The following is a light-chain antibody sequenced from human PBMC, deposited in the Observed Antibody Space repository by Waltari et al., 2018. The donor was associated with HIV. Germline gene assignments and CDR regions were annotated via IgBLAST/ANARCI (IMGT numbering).Light chain of an antibody. J-gene: IGLJ3*02. Sequence: QSVLTQPPSASGTPGQRVTISCSGRRSNIGSNTVNCYQQLPGTAPKLLIYSNNQRPSGVPDRFSGSKSGTSASLAISGLQSEDEADYYCAAWDDSLNGPVFGGGTKLTVL. CDR3: AAWDDSLNGPV. V-gene: IGLV1-44*01. CDR2: SNN. CDR1: RSNIGSNT.